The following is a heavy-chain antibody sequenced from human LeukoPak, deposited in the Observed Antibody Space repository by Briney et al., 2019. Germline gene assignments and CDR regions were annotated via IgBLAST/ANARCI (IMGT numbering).Heavy chain of an antibody. CDR2: MNPNSGNT. CDR3: ARPKDGYTNFDY. J-gene: IGHJ4*01. CDR1: GYTFSNYD. D-gene: IGHD5-24*01. V-gene: IGHV1-8*01. Sequence: ASVKVSCKASGYTFSNYDINWVRQATGQGLEWMGWMNPNSGNTGYAQKFQGRVTMTRDTSISTAYMELSSLTSEDTAVYYCARPKDGYTNFDYWGHGTLVTVSS.